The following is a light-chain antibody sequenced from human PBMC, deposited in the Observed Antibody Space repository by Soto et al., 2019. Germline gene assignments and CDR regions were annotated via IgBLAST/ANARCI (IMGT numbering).Light chain of an antibody. CDR2: GAS. CDR3: QQYNKWPRT. Sequence: IVLTQSPGTLSLSPGERATLSFRASQSVSNNYLAWYQQKPGQAPRLLIYGASNRATGIPARFSGSGSGTEFTLTISSLQSEDFAVYYCQQYNKWPRTFGQGTKVDIK. V-gene: IGKV3D-15*01. CDR1: QSVSNN. J-gene: IGKJ1*01.